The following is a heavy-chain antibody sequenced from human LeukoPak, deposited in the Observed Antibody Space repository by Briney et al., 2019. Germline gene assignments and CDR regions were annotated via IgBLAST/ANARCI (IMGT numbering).Heavy chain of an antibody. V-gene: IGHV4-31*03. CDR1: GGSISSGGYS. J-gene: IGHJ3*02. CDR2: IYYSGST. CDR3: ARGGREYLPGIFDI. D-gene: IGHD6-6*01. Sequence: NPSETLSLTCTVSGGSISSGGYSWGWIRQHPGKGLEWIGYIYYSGSTYYNPSLKSRVTISVDTSKNQFSLKLSSVTAADTAVYYCARGGREYLPGIFDIWGQGTMVTVSS.